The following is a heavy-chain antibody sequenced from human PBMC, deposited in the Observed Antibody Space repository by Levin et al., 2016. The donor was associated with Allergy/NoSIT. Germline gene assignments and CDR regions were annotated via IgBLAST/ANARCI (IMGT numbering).Heavy chain of an antibody. Sequence: WIRQPPGKGLEWVGRIKSKTDGGTTDYAAPVKGRFTISRDDSKNTLYLQMNSLKTEDTAVYYCTTEPGLRLGELSASYYYYGMDVWGQGTTVTVSS. D-gene: IGHD3-16*02. CDR3: TTEPGLRLGELSASYYYYGMDV. V-gene: IGHV3-15*01. J-gene: IGHJ6*02. CDR2: IKSKTDGGTT.